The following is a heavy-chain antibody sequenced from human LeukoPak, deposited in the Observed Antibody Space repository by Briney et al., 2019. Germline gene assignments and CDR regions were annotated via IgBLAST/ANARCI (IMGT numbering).Heavy chain of an antibody. D-gene: IGHD1-1*01. CDR3: ARGPHEGVNWNYLDY. CDR2: IYHFGGT. Sequence: SETLSLTCAVSGGSISSGGSSWSWIRQPPGKGLEWIGYIYHFGGTYYNPSLKTRVTISLDRSKNQFSLKLNSVTAADTAVYYCARGPHEGVNWNYLDYWGQGTLVTVSS. J-gene: IGHJ4*02. V-gene: IGHV4-30-2*01. CDR1: GGSISSGGSS.